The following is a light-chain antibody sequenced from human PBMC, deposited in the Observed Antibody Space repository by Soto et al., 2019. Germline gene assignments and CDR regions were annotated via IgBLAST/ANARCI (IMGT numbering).Light chain of an antibody. Sequence: QSVLTQPPSVSGAPGQRVTISCTGSSSNIGAGYDVHWYQRIPGTAPRLLIYVNTNRPSGVPDRFSGSKSGTSASLVITGLQAEDEADYYCQSYDSSLSGYVFGTGTKVTVL. V-gene: IGLV1-40*01. CDR1: SSNIGAGYD. CDR3: QSYDSSLSGYV. J-gene: IGLJ1*01. CDR2: VNT.